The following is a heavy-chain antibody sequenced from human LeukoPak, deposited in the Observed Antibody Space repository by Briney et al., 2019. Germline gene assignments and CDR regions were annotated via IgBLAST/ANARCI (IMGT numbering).Heavy chain of an antibody. Sequence: GGSLRLSCRASGFSVDSVFMTWVRQPPGKGLEWVSFIMPGGHMDYTDSVKGRFTISRDSFKNTLSLQMNSLRVDDSAVYFCARGNSGTTTFDFWGQGTLVTVSS. CDR2: IMPGGHM. J-gene: IGHJ4*02. V-gene: IGHV3-66*01. D-gene: IGHD3-10*01. CDR1: GFSVDSVF. CDR3: ARGNSGTTTFDF.